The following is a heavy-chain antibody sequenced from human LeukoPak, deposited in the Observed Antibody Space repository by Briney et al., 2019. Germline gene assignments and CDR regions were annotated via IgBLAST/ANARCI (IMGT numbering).Heavy chain of an antibody. CDR3: ARGHDFPDPWFDP. D-gene: IGHD1-14*01. CDR2: INSDGSST. CDR1: GSTFSGNG. V-gene: IGHV3-74*01. Sequence: PWGPLRLTSAAPGSTFSGNGMHWVGEAPGKGLVWVSRINSDGSSTSYADSVKGRFTISRDNAKNTLYLQMNSLRAEDTAVYYCARGHDFPDPWFDPWGQGTLVTVSS. J-gene: IGHJ5*02.